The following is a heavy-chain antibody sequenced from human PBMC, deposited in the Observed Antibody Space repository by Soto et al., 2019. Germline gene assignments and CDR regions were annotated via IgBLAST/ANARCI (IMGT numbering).Heavy chain of an antibody. CDR3: ARGGLLWFGELGGGMDV. J-gene: IGHJ6*02. D-gene: IGHD3-10*01. CDR2: IVPIFGTA. CDR1: GYTFTSYG. V-gene: IGHV1-8*02. Sequence: ASVKVSCKASGYTFTSYGISWVRQAPGQGLEWMGGIVPIFGTANYTQKFQGRVTMTRNTSISTAYMELSSLRSEETAVYYSARGGLLWFGELGGGMDVWGQGTTVTVSS.